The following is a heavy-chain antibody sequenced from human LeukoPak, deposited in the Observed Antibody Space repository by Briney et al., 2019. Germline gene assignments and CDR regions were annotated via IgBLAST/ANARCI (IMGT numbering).Heavy chain of an antibody. V-gene: IGHV4-34*01. CDR2: INHSGST. CDR1: GGSFSGYY. D-gene: IGHD3-3*01. CDR3: ARARITIFGVAYYYYGMDV. J-gene: IGHJ6*02. Sequence: SETLSLTCAVYGGSFSGYYWSWIRQPPGKGLEWIGEINHSGSTNYNPSLKSRVTISVDTSKNQFSLKLSSVTAADTAVYYCARARITIFGVAYYYYGMDVWGQGTTVTVSS.